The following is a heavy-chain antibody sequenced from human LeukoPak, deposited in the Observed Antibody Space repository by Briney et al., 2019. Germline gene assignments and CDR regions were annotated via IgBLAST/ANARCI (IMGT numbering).Heavy chain of an antibody. J-gene: IGHJ4*02. V-gene: IGHV3-49*04. CDR1: GFTFGDYA. Sequence: SGRSLRLSCTASGFTFGDYAMSWVRQAPGKGLEWVSFIRSKAYGGTTEYAASVKGRSTISRDDSKSIAYLQMNSLKTEDTAVYYCTRVSLVAASVFFDYWGQGTLVTVSS. D-gene: IGHD2-15*01. CDR2: IRSKAYGGTT. CDR3: TRVSLVAASVFFDY.